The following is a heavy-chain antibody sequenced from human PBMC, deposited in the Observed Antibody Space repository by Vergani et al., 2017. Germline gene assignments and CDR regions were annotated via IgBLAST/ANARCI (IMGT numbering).Heavy chain of an antibody. V-gene: IGHV5-51*03. Sequence: EVQLVQSGAEVKKPGESLKISCKGSGYSFTSYWIGWVRQMPGKGLEWMGIIYPGDSDTRYSPSFQGQGTISADKSISTAYLQWSSLKASDTAMYYCARLSYYDSSGYLAADPWGQGTLVTVSS. CDR3: ARLSYYDSSGYLAADP. D-gene: IGHD3-22*01. J-gene: IGHJ5*02. CDR2: IYPGDSDT. CDR1: GYSFTSYW.